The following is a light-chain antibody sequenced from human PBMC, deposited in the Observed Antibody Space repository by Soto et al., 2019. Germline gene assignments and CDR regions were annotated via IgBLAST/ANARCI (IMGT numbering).Light chain of an antibody. CDR2: EVS. CDR1: SSDVGGYKY. Sequence: QSVLTQPASVSGSPGQSITISCTGTSSDVGGYKYVSWYQQNPGKAPILIIYEVSNRPSGVSNRFSGSKSGNTASLTISGLQAEDEADYYCSSYTSTSTRVVFGGGTKVTVL. J-gene: IGLJ2*01. V-gene: IGLV2-14*01. CDR3: SSYTSTSTRVV.